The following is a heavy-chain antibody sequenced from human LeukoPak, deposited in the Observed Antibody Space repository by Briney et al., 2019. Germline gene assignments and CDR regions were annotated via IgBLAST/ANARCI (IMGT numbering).Heavy chain of an antibody. J-gene: IGHJ4*02. D-gene: IGHD3-22*01. CDR2: IYYSGST. Sequence: SETLSLTCTVSGGSISSYYWSWIRQPPGKGLEWIGYIYYSGSTNYNPSLKSRVTISVDTSKNQFSLKLSSVTAADTAVYYCARAEVLPDFYDTSGGFDYWGQGTLVTVSS. CDR3: ARAEVLPDFYDTSGGFDY. V-gene: IGHV4-59*01. CDR1: GGSISSYY.